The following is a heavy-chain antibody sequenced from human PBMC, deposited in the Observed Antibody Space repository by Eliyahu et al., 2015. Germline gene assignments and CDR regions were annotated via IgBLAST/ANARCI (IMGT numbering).Heavy chain of an antibody. CDR2: ISWNSGSI. D-gene: IGHD6-19*01. J-gene: IGHJ4*02. CDR3: AKDSYKSVAVAGTHNHHPHDY. CDR1: GFTFDYYS. Sequence: EVQLVESGGGLVQPGRSLRLSCAASGFTFDYYSIXXXRQAPGKGLEWASGISWNSGSIGYADSVKGRFTISRDNAKNSLYLQMNSLRAEDTALYYCAKDSYKSVAVAGTHNHHPHDYWGQGTLVTVSS. V-gene: IGHV3-9*01.